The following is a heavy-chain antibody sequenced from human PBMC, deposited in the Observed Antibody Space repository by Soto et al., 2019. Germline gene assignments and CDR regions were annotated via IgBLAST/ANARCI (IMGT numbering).Heavy chain of an antibody. D-gene: IGHD6-19*01. V-gene: IGHV4-39*01. CDR3: ARHYSSGSRNWFDP. CDR2: IYYSGST. J-gene: IGHJ5*02. CDR1: GGSINSSSYL. Sequence: SETLSLTCSVSGGSINSSSYLWGWVRQPPGKGLEWIGSIYYSGSTYYNPSLRSRVTISVDTSKNQFSLKLSSVTAADTAVFYCARHYSSGSRNWFDPWGQGTLVTVSS.